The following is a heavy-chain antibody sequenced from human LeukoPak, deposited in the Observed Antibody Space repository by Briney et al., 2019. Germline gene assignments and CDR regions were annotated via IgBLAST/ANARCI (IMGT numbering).Heavy chain of an antibody. Sequence: SETLSLTCAVSGGSISSSSYYWSWIRQPAGKGLEWIGRIYTSGSTNYNPSLKSRVTISVDTSKNQFSLKLSSVTAADTAVYYCARDFTDSSGHPEYWGQGTLVTVSS. D-gene: IGHD3-22*01. CDR1: GGSISSSSYY. V-gene: IGHV4-61*02. J-gene: IGHJ4*02. CDR3: ARDFTDSSGHPEY. CDR2: IYTSGST.